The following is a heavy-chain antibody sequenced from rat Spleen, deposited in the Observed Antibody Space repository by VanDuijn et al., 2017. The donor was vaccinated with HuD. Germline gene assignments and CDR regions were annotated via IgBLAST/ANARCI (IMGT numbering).Heavy chain of an antibody. CDR2: INSAGST. D-gene: IGHD1-9*01. V-gene: IGHV3-3*01. CDR1: GYSITSTYR. J-gene: IGHJ3*01. Sequence: EVQLQESGPGLVKPSQSLSLTCSVTGYSITSTYRWNWIRKFPGNKLEWMGYINSAGSTNYNQSLKSRVSITRDTSKNQFFLQVNSVTTEDTATYYCARWVYPFTYWGQGTLVTVSS. CDR3: ARWVYPFTY.